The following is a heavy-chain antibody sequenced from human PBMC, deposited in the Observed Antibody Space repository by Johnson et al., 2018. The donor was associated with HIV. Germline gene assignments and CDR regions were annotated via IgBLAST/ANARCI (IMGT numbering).Heavy chain of an antibody. V-gene: IGHV3-15*01. J-gene: IGHJ3*02. CDR2: LKSKSDGGTI. D-gene: IGHD2-21*02. CDR1: GFTFSDAW. Sequence: VQLVESGGGLVQPGGSLRLSCAASGFTFSDAWMNWVRQAPGKGLEWVGRLKSKSDGGTIDYAAPVKGRFTISRDNSKNTLYLQMNSLRAEDTAVYYCAKDRPLVVVTHDAFDIWGQGTMVTVSS. CDR3: AKDRPLVVVTHDAFDI.